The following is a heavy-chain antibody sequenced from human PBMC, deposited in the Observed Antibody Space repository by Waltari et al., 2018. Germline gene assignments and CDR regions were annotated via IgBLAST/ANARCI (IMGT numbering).Heavy chain of an antibody. CDR2: ISGSGGST. CDR1: GFTFSSYA. CDR3: AREGISAFFDY. Sequence: EVQLVESGGGLVQPGGSLRLSCAASGFTFSSYAMSWVRQAPGKGLEWVSAISGSGGSTDCAEAVEGRCTISRDNSKNTLYLQMNSLRAEDTAVYYCAREGISAFFDYWGQGTLVTVSS. D-gene: IGHD3-3*02. V-gene: IGHV3-23*04. J-gene: IGHJ4*02.